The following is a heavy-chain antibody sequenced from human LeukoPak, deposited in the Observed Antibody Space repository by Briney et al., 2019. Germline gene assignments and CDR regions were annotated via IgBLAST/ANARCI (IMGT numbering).Heavy chain of an antibody. CDR1: GFTFSSYA. CDR3: ARFLEWSEEPYYYYYYMDV. J-gene: IGHJ6*03. V-gene: IGHV3-23*01. CDR2: ISGSGGST. D-gene: IGHD3-3*01. Sequence: GGSLRLSCAASGFTFSSYAMSWVRQAPGKGLELVSAISGSGGSTYYADSVKGRFTISRDNSKNTLYLQMNSLRAEDTAVYYCARFLEWSEEPYYYYYYMDVWGKGTTVTVSS.